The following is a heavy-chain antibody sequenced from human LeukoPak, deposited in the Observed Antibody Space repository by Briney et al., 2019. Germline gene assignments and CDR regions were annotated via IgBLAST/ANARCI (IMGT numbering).Heavy chain of an antibody. V-gene: IGHV3-30*03. CDR1: GFTFIDYG. CDR2: ISHDGATK. Sequence: GGSLRLSCASSGFTFIDYGMHWVRQAPGKGLEWLTFISHDGATKYYGDSVKGRFTISRDNSKNTVFLQMNSLTTEDTAVYTCATLTVSGSDYWGQGTLVTVSS. CDR3: ATLTVSGSDY. D-gene: IGHD6-19*01. J-gene: IGHJ4*02.